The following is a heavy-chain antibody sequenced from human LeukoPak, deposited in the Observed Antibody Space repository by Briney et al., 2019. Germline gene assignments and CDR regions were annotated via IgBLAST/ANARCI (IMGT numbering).Heavy chain of an antibody. J-gene: IGHJ4*02. V-gene: IGHV4-61*01. CDR1: GDSVSSGNYY. D-gene: IGHD3-22*01. CDR2: MSPSGTT. CDR3: ARGQDDRSGTFDY. Sequence: SETLSLTCTVSGDSVSSGNYYLSWIRQPPGKGLDWITYMSPSGTTKYNPSLKSRVTTSVDTSRTQFSLRLSSVTAADTAVYYCARGQDDRSGTFDYWGQGILVTVSS.